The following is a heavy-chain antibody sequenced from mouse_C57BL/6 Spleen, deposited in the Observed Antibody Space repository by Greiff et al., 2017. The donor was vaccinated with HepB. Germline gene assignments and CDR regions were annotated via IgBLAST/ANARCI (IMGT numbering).Heavy chain of an antibody. V-gene: IGHV1-55*01. CDR1: GYTFTSYW. CDR3: ARANGSRDAMDY. J-gene: IGHJ4*01. D-gene: IGHD1-1*01. Sequence: QVQLQQPGAALVKPGASVKMSCKASGYTFTSYWITWVKQRPGQGLEWIGDIYPGSGSTNYNEKFKSKATLTVDTSSSSAYMQLSSLTSDDSAVYYCARANGSRDAMDYWGQGTSVTVSS. CDR2: IYPGSGST.